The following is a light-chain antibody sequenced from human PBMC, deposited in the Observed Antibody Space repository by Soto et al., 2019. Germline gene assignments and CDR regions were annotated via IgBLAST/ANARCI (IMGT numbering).Light chain of an antibody. Sequence: EIVLTQSPATLSLSPVERATLSCRASQSVSSYLAWYQHKPDQAPRLLIYGASSRATGIPDRFSASGSGTDFTLTIRSLEPEDFAIYYCQQRDSWPLTFGGGTKVDIK. J-gene: IGKJ4*01. CDR3: QQRDSWPLT. V-gene: IGKV3-11*01. CDR1: QSVSSY. CDR2: GAS.